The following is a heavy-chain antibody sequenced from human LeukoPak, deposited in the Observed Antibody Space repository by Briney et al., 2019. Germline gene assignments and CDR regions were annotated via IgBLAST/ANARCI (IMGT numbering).Heavy chain of an antibody. CDR1: GYTFTSYG. J-gene: IGHJ5*02. D-gene: IGHD2-2*01. Sequence: ASVTVSCTASGYTFTSYGISWVRQAPGQGLEWMGWISAYNGNTNYAQKLQGRVTMTTDTSTSTAYMELRSLRSDDTAVYYCARDWVGCSSTSCYGVNWFDPWGQGTLVTVSS. CDR2: ISAYNGNT. V-gene: IGHV1-18*01. CDR3: ARDWVGCSSTSCYGVNWFDP.